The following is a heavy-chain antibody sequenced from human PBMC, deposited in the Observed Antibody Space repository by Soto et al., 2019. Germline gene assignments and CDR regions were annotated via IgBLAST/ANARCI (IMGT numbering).Heavy chain of an antibody. CDR3: ARDSEMTPLRYFGVPNY. V-gene: IGHV3-33*01. CDR2: IWYDGSNK. D-gene: IGHD3-9*01. Sequence: AGGSLRLSCAASGFTFSSYGIHWACQAPGKGLEWVAVIWYDGSNKYYADSVKGRFTISRDNSKNTLYLQMNSLRAEDTAVYYCARDSEMTPLRYFGVPNYWGQGTLVTVSS. J-gene: IGHJ4*02. CDR1: GFTFSSYG.